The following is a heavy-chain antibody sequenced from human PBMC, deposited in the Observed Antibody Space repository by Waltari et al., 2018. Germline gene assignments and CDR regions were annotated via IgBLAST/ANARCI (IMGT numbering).Heavy chain of an antibody. CDR1: GYTFTSYD. CDR2: MNPNSGNT. Sequence: QVQLVQSGAEVKKPGASVKVSCKASGYTFTSYDINWVRQATGQGLEWMGWMNPNSGNTGYAQKFQGTVTMTRDTSISTAYMELSSLRSEDTAVYYCATGSGIAVAGPFDYWGQGTLVTVSS. CDR3: ATGSGIAVAGPFDY. J-gene: IGHJ4*02. D-gene: IGHD6-19*01. V-gene: IGHV1-8*01.